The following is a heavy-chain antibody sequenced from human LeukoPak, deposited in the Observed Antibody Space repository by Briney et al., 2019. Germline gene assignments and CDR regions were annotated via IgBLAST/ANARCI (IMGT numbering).Heavy chain of an antibody. J-gene: IGHJ5*02. CDR3: ARVRRIAAAGEGLP. V-gene: IGHV3-7*03. D-gene: IGHD6-13*01. Sequence: GGSLRLSCAASGFTFSSYWMSWVRQAPGKGLEWVANIKQDGSEKYYVDSAKGRFTISRDNAKNSLYLQMNSLRAEDTAVYYCARVRRIAAAGEGLPWGQGTLVTVSS. CDR1: GFTFSSYW. CDR2: IKQDGSEK.